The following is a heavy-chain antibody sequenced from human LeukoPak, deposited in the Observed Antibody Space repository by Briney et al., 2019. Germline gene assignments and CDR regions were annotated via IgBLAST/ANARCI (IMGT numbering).Heavy chain of an antibody. D-gene: IGHD3-10*01. J-gene: IGHJ4*02. CDR2: INHSGST. CDR1: GGSFSGYY. CDR3: ARIKMVRGVIDY. Sequence: SETLSLTCAVYGGSFSGYYWSWIRQPPGKGLEWIGEINHSGSTNYHPSLKSRVTISVDTSKNQFSLKLSSVTAADTAVYYCARIKMVRGVIDYWGQGTLVTVSS. V-gene: IGHV4-34*01.